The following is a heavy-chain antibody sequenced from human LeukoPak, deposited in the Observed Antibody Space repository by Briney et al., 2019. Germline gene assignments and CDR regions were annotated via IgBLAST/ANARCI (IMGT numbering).Heavy chain of an antibody. CDR2: ISGSGGST. CDR1: GFTFSSYA. Sequence: GGSLRLSCAASGFTFSSYAMSWVRQAPGKGLEWVSAISGSGGSTYYADSVKGRFTISRDNSKNTLYLQMNSLRAEDTAVYYCARAKYFYDSSGYYWSGAFDIWGQGTMVTVSS. J-gene: IGHJ3*02. V-gene: IGHV3-23*01. D-gene: IGHD3-22*01. CDR3: ARAKYFYDSSGYYWSGAFDI.